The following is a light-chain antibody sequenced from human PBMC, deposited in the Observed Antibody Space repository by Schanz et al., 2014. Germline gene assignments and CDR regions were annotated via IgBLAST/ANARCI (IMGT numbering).Light chain of an antibody. CDR3: QSYDSSLSGSWV. CDR1: SSNIGAGYD. J-gene: IGLJ3*02. V-gene: IGLV1-40*01. Sequence: QSVLTQPPSVSGAPGQRVTISCTGSSSNIGAGYDVHWYQQLPGTAPKLLIYGTSNRPSGVPDRFSGSKSGTSASLAITGLQDEDEADYYCQSYDSSLSGSWVFGGGTKLTVL. CDR2: GTS.